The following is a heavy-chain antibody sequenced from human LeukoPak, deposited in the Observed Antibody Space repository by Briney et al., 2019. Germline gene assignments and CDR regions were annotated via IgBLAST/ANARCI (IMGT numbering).Heavy chain of an antibody. CDR1: GGXISSYY. V-gene: IGHV4-59*08. CDR3: ARLPSI. J-gene: IGHJ4*02. CDR2: IYYSGST. Sequence: SETLSLTCTVSGGXISSYYWSWIRQPPGKGLEWIGYIYYSGSTNYNPSLKSRVTISIDTSRNQFSLKLTSVTAADTAVYYCARLPSIWGQGTLVTVSS.